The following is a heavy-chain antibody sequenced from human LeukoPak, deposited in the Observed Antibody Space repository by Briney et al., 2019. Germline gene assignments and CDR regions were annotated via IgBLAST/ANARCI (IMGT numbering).Heavy chain of an antibody. CDR1: GYTFTSYG. Sequence: ASVKVSCKASGYTFTSYGISWVRQAPGQGLEWMGWISAYNGNTNYAQKLQGRVTTTTDTSTSTAYMELRSLRSDDTAVYYCARNQYDFWSGFRGVDPWGQGTLVTVSS. J-gene: IGHJ5*02. CDR3: ARNQYDFWSGFRGVDP. V-gene: IGHV1-18*01. CDR2: ISAYNGNT. D-gene: IGHD3-3*01.